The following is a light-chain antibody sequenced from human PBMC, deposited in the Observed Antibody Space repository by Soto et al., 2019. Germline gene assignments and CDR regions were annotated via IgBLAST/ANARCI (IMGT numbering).Light chain of an antibody. CDR3: QQYGSSPRT. CDR2: GAS. CDR1: QSVSSSY. Sequence: EIVLTQSPGTLSLSPGERATLSCRASQSVSSSYLAWYQQKPGQAPRLLIYGASTRDTGIPDRFSGSGSGTDFTLTISSLEPEDFAAYYCQQYGSSPRTFGQGTKVEIK. J-gene: IGKJ1*01. V-gene: IGKV3-20*01.